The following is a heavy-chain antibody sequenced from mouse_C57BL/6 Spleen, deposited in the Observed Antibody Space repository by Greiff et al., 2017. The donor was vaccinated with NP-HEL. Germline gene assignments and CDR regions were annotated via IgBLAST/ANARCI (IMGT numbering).Heavy chain of an antibody. V-gene: IGHV5-9*01. Sequence: VESGGGLVKPGGSLKLSCAASGFTFSSYTMSWVRQTPEKRLEWVATISGGGGNTYYPDSVKGRFTISRDNAKNTLYLQMSSLRSEDTALYYCARVLTGFDYWGQGTTLTVSS. J-gene: IGHJ2*01. D-gene: IGHD4-1*01. CDR1: GFTFSSYT. CDR3: ARVLTGFDY. CDR2: ISGGGGNT.